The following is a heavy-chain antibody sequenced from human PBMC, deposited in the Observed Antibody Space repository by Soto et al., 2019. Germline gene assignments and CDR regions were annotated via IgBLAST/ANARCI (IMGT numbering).Heavy chain of an antibody. V-gene: IGHV3-30-3*01. CDR3: ARSSHQLRYGMDV. Sequence: HEQLVESGGGVVQTGRSLRLSCAASAFTFSTYAMHWVRQAPGKGLEWVAVISYDGSNKYFADSVKGRFTISRDNSKNALYLQMSSLRAEDTAVYYCARSSHQLRYGMDVWGQGTTVTVSS. CDR1: AFTFSTYA. J-gene: IGHJ6*02. D-gene: IGHD2-2*01. CDR2: ISYDGSNK.